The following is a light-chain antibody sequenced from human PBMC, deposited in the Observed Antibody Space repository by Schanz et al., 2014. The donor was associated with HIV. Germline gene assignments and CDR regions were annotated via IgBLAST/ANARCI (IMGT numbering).Light chain of an antibody. CDR3: QTWGTGTWV. Sequence: QLVLTHSPSSSSSLCASFPLPFPLSIFPLLYAIAWHQQQPEKGPRYLMKLNSDGSHSKGDGIPDRFSGSSSGAERYLTISSLQSEDEADYYCQTWGTGTWVFGGGTKLTVL. J-gene: IGLJ3*02. CDR1: IFPLLYA. V-gene: IGLV4-69*01. CDR2: LNSDGSH.